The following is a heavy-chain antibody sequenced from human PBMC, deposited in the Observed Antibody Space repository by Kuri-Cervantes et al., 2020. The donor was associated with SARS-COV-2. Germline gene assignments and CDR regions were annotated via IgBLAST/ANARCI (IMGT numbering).Heavy chain of an antibody. CDR1: GFTFSSYA. Sequence: GGSLRLSCSASGFTFSSYAMHWVRQAPGKGLEYVSAISSNGGSTYYADSVKGRFTISRDNSKNTLYLQMSSLRAEDTAVYYCARFGSQEDGYNSGNYWGQGTLVTVSS. J-gene: IGHJ4*02. CDR3: ARFGSQEDGYNSGNY. CDR2: ISSNGGST. V-gene: IGHV3-64D*08. D-gene: IGHD5-24*01.